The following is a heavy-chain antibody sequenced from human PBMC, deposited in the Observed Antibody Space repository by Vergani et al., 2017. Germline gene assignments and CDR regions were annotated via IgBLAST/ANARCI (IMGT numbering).Heavy chain of an antibody. CDR3: TRHVPCGDGACLHFDH. CDR2: INPIDSKI. Sequence: EVMLVQSGAEVKTPGESLKISCKYSESSFISNEIAWVRQMSGKGLQWMGNINPIDSKIAYSPSFQGQASMSLDKSITTAYLQWRSLKASDTAIYYCTRHVPCGDGACLHFDHWGQGTLVTVSS. D-gene: IGHD4-17*01. CDR1: ESSFISNE. V-gene: IGHV5-51*01. J-gene: IGHJ4*02.